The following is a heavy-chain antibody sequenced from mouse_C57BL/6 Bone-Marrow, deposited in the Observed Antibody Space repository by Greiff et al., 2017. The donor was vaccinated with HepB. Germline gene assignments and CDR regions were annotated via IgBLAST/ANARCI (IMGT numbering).Heavy chain of an antibody. CDR2: ISDGGSYT. CDR1: GFTFSSYA. CDR3: ARKDPPYYAMDY. V-gene: IGHV5-4*03. Sequence: DVMLVESGGGLVKPGGSLKLSCAASGFTFSSYAMSWVRQTPEKRLEWVATISDGGSYTYYPDNVKGRFTISRDNAKNNLYLQMSHLKSEDTAMYYCARKDPPYYAMDYWGQGTSVTVSS. J-gene: IGHJ4*01.